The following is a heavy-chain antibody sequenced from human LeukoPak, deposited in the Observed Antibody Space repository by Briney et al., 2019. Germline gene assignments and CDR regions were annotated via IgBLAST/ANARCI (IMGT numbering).Heavy chain of an antibody. Sequence: SETLSLTCTVSGGSISSYYWSWIRQRPGKGLEWIGYIYYSGSTNYNPSLKSRVTISVDTSKNQFSLKLSSVTAADTAVYYCARHGGDTDTAMLTAFDYWGQGTLVTVSS. J-gene: IGHJ4*02. CDR2: IYYSGST. V-gene: IGHV4-59*08. CDR3: ARHGGDTDTAMLTAFDY. CDR1: GGSISSYY. D-gene: IGHD5-18*01.